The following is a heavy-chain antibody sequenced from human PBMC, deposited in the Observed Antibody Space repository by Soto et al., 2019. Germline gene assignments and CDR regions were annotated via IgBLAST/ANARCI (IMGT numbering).Heavy chain of an antibody. CDR3: ARDLMWELLPRFDP. D-gene: IGHD1-26*01. CDR1: GFSISSNA. CDR2: ISSSSSYI. J-gene: IGHJ5*02. V-gene: IGHV3-21*01. Sequence: PGGSLRLSCAASGFSISSNAMYWVRQAPGKGLEWVSSISSSSSYIYYADSVKGRFTISRDNAKNSLYLQMNSLRAEDTAVYYCARDLMWELLPRFDPWGQGTLVTVSS.